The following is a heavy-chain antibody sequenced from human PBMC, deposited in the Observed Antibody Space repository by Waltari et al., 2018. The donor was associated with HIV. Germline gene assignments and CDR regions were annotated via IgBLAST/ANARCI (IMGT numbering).Heavy chain of an antibody. CDR2: IRRATNEK. J-gene: IGHJ5*02. CDR3: VRDDPGYGPIDH. V-gene: IGHV3-11*01. Sequence: LVESGGGVVKTGESLRLMCEASGFAFRHYSFNWLRQSPLRGLEWVASIRRATNEKFYLDSVRGRFVISRDDSESSVHLQMDSVKKEDTGTYFCVRDDPGYGPIDHWGRGTQVTV. D-gene: IGHD5-18*01. CDR1: GFAFRHYS.